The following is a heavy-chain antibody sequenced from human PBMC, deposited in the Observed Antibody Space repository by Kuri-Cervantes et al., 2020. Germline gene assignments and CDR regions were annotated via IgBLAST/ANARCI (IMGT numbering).Heavy chain of an antibody. CDR1: GFTFSSYS. J-gene: IGHJ3*01. Sequence: GESLKISCAASGFTFSSYSMNWVRQAPGKGLEWVSSISSSSSYIYYADSVKGRFTISRDNAKNILYLQMNSLRVEDTAVYYCARDLGKGIWGQGTMVTVSS. V-gene: IGHV3-21*01. CDR2: ISSSSSYI. D-gene: IGHD3-10*01. CDR3: ARDLGKGI.